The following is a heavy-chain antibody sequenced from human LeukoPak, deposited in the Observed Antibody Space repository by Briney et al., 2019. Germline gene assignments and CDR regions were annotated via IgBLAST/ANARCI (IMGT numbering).Heavy chain of an antibody. D-gene: IGHD2-15*01. CDR3: VKGKSGGSWYYFDY. CDR2: ISSNGGST. Sequence: GGSLRLSCSASGFTFSSYAMHWVRQAPGEGLEYVSAISSNGGSTYYADSVKGRFTISRDNSKNTLYLQMSSLRAEDTAVYYCVKGKSGGSWYYFDYWGQGTLVTVSS. CDR1: GFTFSSYA. V-gene: IGHV3-64D*06. J-gene: IGHJ4*02.